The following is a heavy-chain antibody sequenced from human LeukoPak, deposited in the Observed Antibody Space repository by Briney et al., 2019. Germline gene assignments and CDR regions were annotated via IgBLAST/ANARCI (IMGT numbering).Heavy chain of an antibody. CDR3: AADRAVGGGKNTVTGFDP. CDR2: VVVGCGNT. V-gene: IGHV1-58*01. D-gene: IGHD4-17*01. CDR1: RFTFTTSA. Sequence: VRSSSTASRFTFTTSAVLGVRQARGESLEGVGWVVVGCGNTNYAQKFQERVTITKDKSTSTAYMEPSSLRAEDKAVYYSAADRAVGGGKNTVTGFDPWGQGTLVTVSS. J-gene: IGHJ5*02.